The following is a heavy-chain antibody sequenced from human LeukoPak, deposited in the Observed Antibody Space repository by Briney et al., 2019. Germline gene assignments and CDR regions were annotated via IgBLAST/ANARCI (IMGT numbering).Heavy chain of an antibody. D-gene: IGHD3-22*01. J-gene: IGHJ3*02. CDR2: ISGSGGST. CDR1: GFTFSSYA. Sequence: GGSLRLSCAASGFTFSSYAMSWVRQALGKGLEWVSTISGSGGSTYYADSVKGRFTISRDNSKNTLYLQMNSLRAEDTAIYYCATHSMIVDSAVFDIWGQGTMVTVSS. V-gene: IGHV3-23*01. CDR3: ATHSMIVDSAVFDI.